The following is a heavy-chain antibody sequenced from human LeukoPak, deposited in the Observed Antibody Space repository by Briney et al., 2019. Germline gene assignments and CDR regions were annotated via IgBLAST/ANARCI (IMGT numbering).Heavy chain of an antibody. Sequence: PSETLSLTCTVSGGSISSSSYYWGWLRQPPGQGLEWIGSIYYSGSTYYNPSLKSRVTISVDTSKNQFSLKLSSVTAADTAVYYCARTPYERLAKTSNFDYWGQGTLVTVSS. CDR2: IYYSGST. V-gene: IGHV4-39*01. J-gene: IGHJ4*02. CDR1: GGSISSSSYY. CDR3: ARTPYERLAKTSNFDY. D-gene: IGHD1-1*01.